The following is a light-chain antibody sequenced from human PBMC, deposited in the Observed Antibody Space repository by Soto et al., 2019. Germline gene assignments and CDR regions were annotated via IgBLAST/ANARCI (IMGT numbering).Light chain of an antibody. V-gene: IGKV3-15*01. J-gene: IGKJ2*01. CDR1: QSVSSD. CDR2: STS. Sequence: EIVMTQSPATLSVSPGEKATLSCRASQSVSSDLAWYQQKPGQAPRLLIYSTSTSATGVPARFSGSGSGTEFTLTISSLQSEDFAVYYCQHYNSWPPRYTFGQGTKLEIK. CDR3: QHYNSWPPRYT.